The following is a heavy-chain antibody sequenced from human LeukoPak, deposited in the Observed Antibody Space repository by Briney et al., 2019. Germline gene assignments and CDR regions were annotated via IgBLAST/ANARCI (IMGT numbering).Heavy chain of an antibody. J-gene: IGHJ4*02. Sequence: GGSLRLSCAASGFTFDDYVMHWVRQAPGKGLEWVAVISYDGSNKYYADSVKGRFTISRDNSKNTLYLQMNSLRAEDTAVYYCAKEKYGSGSYYPHFDYWGQGTLVTVSS. V-gene: IGHV3-30*18. D-gene: IGHD3-10*01. CDR2: ISYDGSNK. CDR1: GFTFDDYV. CDR3: AKEKYGSGSYYPHFDY.